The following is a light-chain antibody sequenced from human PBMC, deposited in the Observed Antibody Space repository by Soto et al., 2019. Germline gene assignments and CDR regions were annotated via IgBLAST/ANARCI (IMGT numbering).Light chain of an antibody. CDR1: QSISRW. V-gene: IGKV1-5*01. CDR3: QQYSSFLT. Sequence: DIQMTQSPSTLSASVGDRVTITCRASQSISRWLAWSQQKPGKAPKLLIYDASNLQSGVSSRFSGSGSGTEFTLTITSLQPDAFATYYCQQYSSFLTFGGGTKVEI. J-gene: IGKJ4*01. CDR2: DAS.